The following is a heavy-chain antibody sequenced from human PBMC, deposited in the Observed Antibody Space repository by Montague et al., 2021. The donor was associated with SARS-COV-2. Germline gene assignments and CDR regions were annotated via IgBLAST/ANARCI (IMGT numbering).Heavy chain of an antibody. CDR3: ASHCGGGRCYFGMDV. J-gene: IGHJ6*02. CDR1: GGSFSSY. CDR2: ISHGGGT. D-gene: IGHD2-15*01. Sequence: SETLSLTCDVYGGSFSSYWSWIRQPPGRGLEWVGQISHGGGTNYNPSLKSRVTISVDTSRNQVSLKLSSVTAADTAVYYCASHCGGGRCYFGMDVWAKGPRSPSP. V-gene: IGHV4-34*01.